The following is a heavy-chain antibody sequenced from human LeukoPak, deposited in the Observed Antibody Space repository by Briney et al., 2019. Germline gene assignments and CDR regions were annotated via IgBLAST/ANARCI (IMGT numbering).Heavy chain of an antibody. CDR1: GGSISSSSYY. V-gene: IGHV4-39*01. CDR3: ASGPGYCSGGSCYSFDY. J-gene: IGHJ4*02. CDR2: IYYSGST. D-gene: IGHD2-15*01. Sequence: SETLSLTCTVSGGSISSSSYYCGWIRQPPGKGLEWIGSIYYSGSTYYNPSLKSRVTIFVDTSKNQFSLKLSSVTAADTAVYYCASGPGYCSGGSCYSFDYWGQGTLVTVSS.